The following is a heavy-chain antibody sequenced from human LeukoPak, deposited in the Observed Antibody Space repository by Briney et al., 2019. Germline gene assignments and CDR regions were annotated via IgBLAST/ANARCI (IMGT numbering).Heavy chain of an antibody. J-gene: IGHJ6*02. D-gene: IGHD3-22*01. CDR3: ARLTYYYDSSGYPPSNYYYGMDV. V-gene: IGHV5-51*01. Sequence: GESLKISCKGSGYSFTSYWIGWVRQMPGKGLEWMGIIYPGDSDTRYGPSFQGQVTISADKSISTAYLQWSSLKASDTAMYYCARLTYYYDSSGYPPSNYYYGMDVWGQGTTVTVSS. CDR1: GYSFTSYW. CDR2: IYPGDSDT.